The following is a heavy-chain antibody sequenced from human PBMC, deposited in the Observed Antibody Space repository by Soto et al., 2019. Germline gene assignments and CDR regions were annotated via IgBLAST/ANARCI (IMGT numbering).Heavy chain of an antibody. D-gene: IGHD1-26*01. V-gene: IGHV1-46*03. CDR2: INPSGGST. Sequence: ASVQVSCKASGYTFTSYYMHWVRQAPGQGLEWMGIINPSGGSTSYAQKFQGRVTMTRDTSTSTVYMELSSLRSEDTAVYYCALRGATNFFDYWGQGTLVTVSS. CDR1: GYTFTSYY. J-gene: IGHJ4*02. CDR3: ALRGATNFFDY.